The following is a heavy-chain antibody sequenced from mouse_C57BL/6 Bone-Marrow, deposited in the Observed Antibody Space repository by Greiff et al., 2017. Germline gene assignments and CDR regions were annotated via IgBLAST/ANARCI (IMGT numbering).Heavy chain of an antibody. J-gene: IGHJ2*01. CDR3: ARRQLRLY. CDR1: GYTFTSYG. V-gene: IGHV1-81*01. Sequence: VKLQESGAELARPGASVKLSCKASGYTFTSYGISWVKQRTGQGLEWIGEIYPGSGSTNYNEKFKSKATLTVDTSSSTAYMQLSSLTSEDSAVYYCARRQLRLYWGQGTTLTVSS. CDR2: IYPGSGST. D-gene: IGHD3-2*02.